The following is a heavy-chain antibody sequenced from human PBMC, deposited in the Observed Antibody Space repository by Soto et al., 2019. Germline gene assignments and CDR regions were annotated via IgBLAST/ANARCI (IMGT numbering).Heavy chain of an antibody. Sequence: ESGGGLVQPGGSLRLSCAASGFTFSSYAMSWVRQAPGKGLEWVSAISGSGGSTYYADSVKGRFTISRDNSKNTLYLQMNSLRAEDTAVYYCAKDRVITFGGVIVNWFDPWGQGTLVTVSS. D-gene: IGHD3-16*02. CDR3: AKDRVITFGGVIVNWFDP. CDR1: GFTFSSYA. V-gene: IGHV3-23*01. J-gene: IGHJ5*02. CDR2: ISGSGGST.